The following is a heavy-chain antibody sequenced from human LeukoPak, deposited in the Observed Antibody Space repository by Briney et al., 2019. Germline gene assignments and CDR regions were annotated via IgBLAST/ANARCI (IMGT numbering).Heavy chain of an antibody. Sequence: GGSLRLSCAASGFTFSSYAMHWVRQAPGKGLEWVAVISYDGSNKYYADSVKGRFTISRDNSKNTLYLQMNSLRAEDTAVYYCARGRLWFGELDREGYWGQGTLVTVSS. CDR2: ISYDGSNK. J-gene: IGHJ4*02. CDR3: ARGRLWFGELDREGY. D-gene: IGHD3-10*01. V-gene: IGHV3-30-3*01. CDR1: GFTFSSYA.